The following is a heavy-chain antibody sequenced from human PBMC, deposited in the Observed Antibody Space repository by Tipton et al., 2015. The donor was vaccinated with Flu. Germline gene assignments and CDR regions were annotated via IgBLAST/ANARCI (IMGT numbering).Heavy chain of an antibody. D-gene: IGHD3-10*01. CDR3: ARDWSYRLDY. CDR1: GFTFRSYG. CDR2: ISDDGNDK. J-gene: IGHJ4*02. V-gene: IGHV3-30*03. Sequence: SLRLSCATSGFTFRSYGLHWVRQAPGKGLEWVAFISDDGNDKIYADSVKGRFTISRDNAKNSLFLQMNSLRPDDTAVYYCARDWSYRLDYWGQGTLVTVSS.